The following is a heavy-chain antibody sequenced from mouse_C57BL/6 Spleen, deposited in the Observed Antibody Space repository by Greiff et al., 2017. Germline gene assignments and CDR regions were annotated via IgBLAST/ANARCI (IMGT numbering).Heavy chain of an antibody. J-gene: IGHJ1*03. Sequence: EVKLMESGPGLVKPSQSLSLTCSVTGYSITSGYYWNWIRQFPGNKLEWMGYISYDGSNNYNPSLKNRISITRDTSKNQFFLKLNSVTTEDTATYYCAAGKLRYFDVWGTGTTVTVSS. V-gene: IGHV3-6*01. CDR3: AAGKLRYFDV. CDR1: GYSITSGYY. D-gene: IGHD2-1*01. CDR2: ISYDGSN.